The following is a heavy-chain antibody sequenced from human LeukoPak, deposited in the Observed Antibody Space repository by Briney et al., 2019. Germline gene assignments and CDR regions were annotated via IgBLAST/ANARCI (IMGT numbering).Heavy chain of an antibody. CDR2: INHSGST. D-gene: IGHD5-12*01. CDR1: GGSFSGYY. J-gene: IGHJ6*03. Sequence: SETLSLTCAVYGGSFSGYYWSWIRQPPGKGLEWIGEINHSGSTTYNPSLKSRVTISVDTSKNQFSLKLNSVTAADTAVYYCARGGVGYSGYDYYYMDVWGKGTTVTVSS. V-gene: IGHV4-34*01. CDR3: ARGGVGYSGYDYYYMDV.